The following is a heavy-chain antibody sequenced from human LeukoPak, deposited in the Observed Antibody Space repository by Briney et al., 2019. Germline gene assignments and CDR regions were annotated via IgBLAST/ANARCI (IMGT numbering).Heavy chain of an antibody. CDR2: INTNTGNP. J-gene: IGHJ4*02. D-gene: IGHD2-2*01. CDR3: ARQGPGYCGSTSCYGVDY. CDR1: GNSFSSFA. Sequence: SGNSFSSFAISWGRQAPGQGLEWMGWINTNTGNPTYAQGFTGRFVFSLDTSVSTAYLQISSLKAEDTAVYYCARQGPGYCGSTSCYGVDYWGQGTLVTVSS. V-gene: IGHV7-4-1*02.